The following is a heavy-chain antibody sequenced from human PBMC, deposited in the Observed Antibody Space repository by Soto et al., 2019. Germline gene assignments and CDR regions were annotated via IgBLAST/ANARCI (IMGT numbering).Heavy chain of an antibody. CDR1: GYTFRNYG. Sequence: QVKLVQSGGEVRKPGASVKVSCKASGYTFRNYGINWVRQAPGQGLEWMAWINTYNGNTVYAQKFQDRVTLTTDTPTRAAYMELRSLGSDVTAVYYCAESQRKEVETDWGQGTGVIVSS. V-gene: IGHV1-18*01. CDR3: AESQRKEVETD. CDR2: INTYNGNT. J-gene: IGHJ4*02. D-gene: IGHD5-18*01.